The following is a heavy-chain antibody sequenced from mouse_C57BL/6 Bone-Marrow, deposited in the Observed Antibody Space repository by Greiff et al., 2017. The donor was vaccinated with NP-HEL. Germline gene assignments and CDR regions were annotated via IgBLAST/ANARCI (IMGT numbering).Heavy chain of an antibody. D-gene: IGHD2-1*01. Sequence: VQLQQSGPELVKPGASVKISCKASGYTFTDYYMNWVKQSHGKSLEWIGDINPNNGGTSYNQKFKGKATLTVDKSSSTAYMELRSLTSEDSAVYYCAREGIYDGNYGYFDVWGTGTTVTVSS. CDR1: GYTFTDYY. V-gene: IGHV1-26*01. CDR2: INPNNGGT. CDR3: AREGIYDGNYGYFDV. J-gene: IGHJ1*03.